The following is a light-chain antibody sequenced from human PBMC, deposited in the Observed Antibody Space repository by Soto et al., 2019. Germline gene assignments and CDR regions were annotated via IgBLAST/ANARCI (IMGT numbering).Light chain of an antibody. V-gene: IGKV3D-15*01. Sequence: EIVMTQSPATLSVSAGERVTLSCRASQSVSSNLAWYQQKPGQAPRLLIYGASTRATGIPARFSGSGSGTDFTPTISTLQSEDFALYYCQQYNNWPPLTFGGGTKV. CDR3: QQYNNWPPLT. CDR2: GAS. CDR1: QSVSSN. J-gene: IGKJ4*01.